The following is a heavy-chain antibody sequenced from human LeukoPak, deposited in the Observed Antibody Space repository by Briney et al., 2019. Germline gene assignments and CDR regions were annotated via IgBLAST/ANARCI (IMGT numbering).Heavy chain of an antibody. V-gene: IGHV4-59*01. Sequence: SETLSLTCTVSGGSISSYYWSWFRQPPGKGLEWIGYIYYSGSTKYNPSLKSRVTISVDASKTQFSLKLNSVTAADTAVYYCARGSRELYYFDYWGQGTLVTVSS. CDR2: IYYSGST. J-gene: IGHJ4*02. CDR1: GGSISSYY. CDR3: ARGSRELYYFDY. D-gene: IGHD1-7*01.